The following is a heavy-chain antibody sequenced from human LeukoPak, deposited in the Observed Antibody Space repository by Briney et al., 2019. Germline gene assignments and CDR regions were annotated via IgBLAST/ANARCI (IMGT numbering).Heavy chain of an antibody. D-gene: IGHD1-14*01. J-gene: IGHJ4*02. CDR1: GFTFSSYS. V-gene: IGHV3-21*01. CDR3: ARGTGQLDY. Sequence: GGSLRLSCAASGFTFSSYSMNWVRQAPGKGLEWVSSISSTSSYTYYADSVKGRFTISRDNAKNSLFLQMNSLRAEDTAVYYCARGTGQLDYWGQGTLVTVSS. CDR2: ISSTSSYT.